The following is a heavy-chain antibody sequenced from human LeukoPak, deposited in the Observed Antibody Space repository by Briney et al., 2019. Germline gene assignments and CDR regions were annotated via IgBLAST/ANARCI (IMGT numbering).Heavy chain of an antibody. Sequence: PGXXLRLSCAASGFTVSSNYMSWVRLAPGKGLEWVSVIYSGGSTYYADSVKGRFTISRDNSKNTLYLQMNSLRAEDTAVYYCARTSIDYYYDSSGYYLDYWGQGTLVTVSS. CDR3: ARTSIDYYYDSSGYYLDY. J-gene: IGHJ4*02. CDR2: IYSGGST. V-gene: IGHV3-53*01. D-gene: IGHD3-22*01. CDR1: GFTVSSNY.